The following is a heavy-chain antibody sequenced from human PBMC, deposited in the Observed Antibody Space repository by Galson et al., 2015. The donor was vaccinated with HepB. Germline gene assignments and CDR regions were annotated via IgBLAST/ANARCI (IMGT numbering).Heavy chain of an antibody. CDR3: ASAYYDGGDAFDI. V-gene: IGHV3-21*01. CDR1: GFTFSSYS. D-gene: IGHD3-3*01. Sequence: SLRLSCAASGFTFSSYSMNWVRQAPGKGLEWVSSISSSSYIYYADSVKGRFTISRDNAKNSLYLQMNSLRAEDTAVYYCASAYYDGGDAFDIWGQGTMVTVSS. CDR2: ISSSSYI. J-gene: IGHJ3*02.